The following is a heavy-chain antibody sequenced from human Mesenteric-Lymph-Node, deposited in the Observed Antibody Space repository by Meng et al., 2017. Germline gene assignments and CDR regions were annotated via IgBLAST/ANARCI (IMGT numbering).Heavy chain of an antibody. Sequence: VRLQRAGQGLGTASQSLSLGCSLSGGSISSGDYYWSWIRTPPGKGLEWIGYIYYSGSTYYNPSLKSRVTISVDTSKNQFSLKLSSVTAADTAVYYCARGPTTYFDYWGQGTLVTVSS. J-gene: IGHJ4*02. D-gene: IGHD4-17*01. V-gene: IGHV4-30-4*01. CDR1: GGSISSGDYY. CDR3: ARGPTTYFDY. CDR2: IYYSGST.